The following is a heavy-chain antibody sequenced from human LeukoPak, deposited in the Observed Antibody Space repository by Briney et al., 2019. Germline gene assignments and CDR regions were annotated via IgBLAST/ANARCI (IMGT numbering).Heavy chain of an antibody. V-gene: IGHV3-7*01. CDR3: GRYLRSTSGSI. CDR1: EFTFSRYW. Sequence: GGSLRLSCAASEFTFSRYWMSWVRQAPGKGLEWVASVNEDGSDEYYVDSVKGRFTISRDNAKNSLYLQTSSLRAEDTAVYYCGRYLRSTSGSIWGQGTLVTVSS. D-gene: IGHD1-1*01. J-gene: IGHJ4*02. CDR2: VNEDGSDE.